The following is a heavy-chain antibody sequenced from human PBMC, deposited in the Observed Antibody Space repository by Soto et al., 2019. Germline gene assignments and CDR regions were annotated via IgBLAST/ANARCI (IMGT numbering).Heavy chain of an antibody. Sequence: GGSLRLSCAASGFTFSSYAMSWVRQAPGKGLEWVSAISGSGGSTYYADSVKGRFTISRDNSKNTLYLQMNSLRAEDTAVYYCAKDSLGYSYGYPSAVDYWGQGTLVTVSS. CDR1: GFTFSSYA. D-gene: IGHD5-18*01. J-gene: IGHJ4*02. CDR2: ISGSGGST. CDR3: AKDSLGYSYGYPSAVDY. V-gene: IGHV3-23*01.